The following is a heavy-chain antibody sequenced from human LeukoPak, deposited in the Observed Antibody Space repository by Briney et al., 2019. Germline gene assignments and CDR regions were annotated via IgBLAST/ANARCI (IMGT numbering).Heavy chain of an antibody. Sequence: PGESLQISCQASCYSFTSYWIGWVRQRPGKGLEWMGLIYPGDSDTRYSPSFQGQVTISADKSITTAHLQWNSLKASDTAMYYCARLGYCSNGVCSYLDYWGQGTLVTVSS. CDR2: IYPGDSDT. J-gene: IGHJ4*02. V-gene: IGHV5-51*01. D-gene: IGHD2-8*01. CDR1: CYSFTSYW. CDR3: ARLGYCSNGVCSYLDY.